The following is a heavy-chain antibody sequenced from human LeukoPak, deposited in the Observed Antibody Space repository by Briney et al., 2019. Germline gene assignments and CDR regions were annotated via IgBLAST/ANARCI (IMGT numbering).Heavy chain of an antibody. Sequence: SETLSLTCTISGGSMSTYYWTWIRQPPGKGLEWIGYIHSSGSANYKPSLKSRVTISVDTSKNQSSLKLTSVSAADTAVYYCARLAAFSMDVWGKGTSVTVSS. CDR1: GGSMSTYY. V-gene: IGHV4-59*08. CDR3: ARLAAFSMDV. J-gene: IGHJ6*04. CDR2: IHSSGSA.